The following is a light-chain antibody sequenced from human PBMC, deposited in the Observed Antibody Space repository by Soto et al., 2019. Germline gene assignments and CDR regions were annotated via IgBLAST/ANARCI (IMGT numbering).Light chain of an antibody. CDR2: DAS. CDR3: QQRRDWVT. Sequence: EIVLTQSPATASLSPGDRATLSCWASQSVSSYVAWYQHKPGQAPRLLIYDASKRATGIPDRFSGSGSGTDFTLTISSLEPEDFAIYYCQQRRDWVTFGGGTKVEIK. J-gene: IGKJ4*01. V-gene: IGKV3-11*01. CDR1: QSVSSY.